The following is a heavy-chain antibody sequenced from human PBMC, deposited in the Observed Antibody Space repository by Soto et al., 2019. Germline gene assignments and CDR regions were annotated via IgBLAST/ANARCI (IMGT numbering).Heavy chain of an antibody. Sequence: EVQLLESGGGLVQPGGSLRLSCVASGFTFSTYGMSWVRQAPGKGLEWVSAIGGSVGSTYYADSVKGRFTVSRDNSKNALYLQMNILRAEDTATYYCAKDRVGSGWMNYFDSWGQGILLTVSS. CDR3: AKDRVGSGWMNYFDS. CDR2: IGGSVGST. CDR1: GFTFSTYG. J-gene: IGHJ4*02. V-gene: IGHV3-23*01. D-gene: IGHD6-19*01.